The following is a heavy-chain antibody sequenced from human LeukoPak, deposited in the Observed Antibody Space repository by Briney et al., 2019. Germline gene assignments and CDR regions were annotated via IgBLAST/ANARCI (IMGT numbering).Heavy chain of an antibody. V-gene: IGHV4-4*02. D-gene: IGHD3-9*01. CDR2: INHSGNT. Sequence: PSETLSLTCAVSGASISSDKWWSWVRQPPGKGLEWIGEINHSGNTNYSPSLKSRVTMSTDKSKDEFSLRLTSVTAADTAVYYCARAGVWLPAVWGQGTLVTFSS. CDR1: GASISSDKW. J-gene: IGHJ4*02. CDR3: ARAGVWLPAV.